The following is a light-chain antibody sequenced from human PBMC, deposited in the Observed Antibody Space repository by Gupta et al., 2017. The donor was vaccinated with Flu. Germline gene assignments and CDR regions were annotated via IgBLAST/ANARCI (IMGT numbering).Light chain of an antibody. CDR1: HSISRS. Sequence: IQMTQSPSFLSASIGDRVTLTCRASHSISRSLNWYKQKPGKATALLIHYASSLQSGVPSRFSGSGSGTDFTLTISSLQHEDSATDYCQQRYSNPRTFGQGTKVEIK. CDR3: QQRYSNPRT. CDR2: YAS. J-gene: IGKJ1*01. V-gene: IGKV1-39*01.